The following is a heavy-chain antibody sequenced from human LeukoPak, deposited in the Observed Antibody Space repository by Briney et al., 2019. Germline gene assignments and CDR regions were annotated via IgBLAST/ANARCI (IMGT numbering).Heavy chain of an antibody. CDR3: ARDDYGDYFFDF. J-gene: IGHJ4*02. V-gene: IGHV3-7*01. D-gene: IGHD4-17*01. Sequence: GGSLRLSCAASGFTFSTYWMTWVRRAPGKGLEWIANIKPDGSEKYYVDSVKGRFTISRDNAKNSLYLQLNSLRAEDTAMYYCARDDYGDYFFDFWGQGTLVTVSS. CDR2: IKPDGSEK. CDR1: GFTFSTYW.